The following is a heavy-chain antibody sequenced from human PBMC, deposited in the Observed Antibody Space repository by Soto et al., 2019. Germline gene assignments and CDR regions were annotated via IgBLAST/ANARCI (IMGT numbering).Heavy chain of an antibody. V-gene: IGHV3-23*01. CDR1: GFTFNFYA. CDR3: ARRAGDGNFDY. D-gene: IGHD4-17*01. Sequence: EVQLLESGGGLVQPGGSLRLSCAASGFTFNFYAMNWVRQAPGKGPEWVSFIDSSGGSTYYADSVKGRFTISRDNSKNTLYLQMNSVRAEDTALYYCARRAGDGNFDYWGQGTLVTVSS. J-gene: IGHJ4*02. CDR2: IDSSGGST.